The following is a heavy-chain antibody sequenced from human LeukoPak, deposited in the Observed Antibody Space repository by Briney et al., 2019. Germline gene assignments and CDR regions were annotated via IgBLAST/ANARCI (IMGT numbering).Heavy chain of an antibody. CDR3: ARDRGHFDY. CDR1: GLSVSRNY. V-gene: IGHV3-53*01. CDR2: IYTGATT. Sequence: GWSLRLSCAASGLSVSRNYISWVRQAPGKGLEWVSFIYTGATTFYADSVKGRFTISRDNSRNTVYLELNSLRVDDTAVYYCARDRGHFDYWGPGTLVTVSS. D-gene: IGHD3-10*01. J-gene: IGHJ4*02.